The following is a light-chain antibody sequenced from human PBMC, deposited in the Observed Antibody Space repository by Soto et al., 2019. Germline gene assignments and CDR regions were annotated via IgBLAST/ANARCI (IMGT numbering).Light chain of an antibody. CDR2: AAS. V-gene: IGKV1-12*01. CDR3: QPANSFPLT. J-gene: IGKJ4*01. Sequence: DIQMTQSPSSVYASVGDRVTITCRTSQGIGSWLAWYQQKPGKAPKVLIYAASSLQTGVPARFRGSGSGSDVTLTISSLQPEDVATYYCQPANSFPLTFGGGTKVEIK. CDR1: QGIGSW.